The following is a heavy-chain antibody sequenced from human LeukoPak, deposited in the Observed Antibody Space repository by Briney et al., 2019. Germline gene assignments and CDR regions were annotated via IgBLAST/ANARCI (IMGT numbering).Heavy chain of an antibody. CDR3: AREPLRRGMDV. Sequence: GASVKVSCTASGYTFTSYDINWVRQATGQGREWMGWMNPNSGNTGYAQKFQGRVTMTRNTSISTAYMELSSLRSEDTAVYYCAREPLRRGMDVWGQGTTVTVSS. J-gene: IGHJ6*02. V-gene: IGHV1-8*01. CDR2: MNPNSGNT. CDR1: GYTFTSYD.